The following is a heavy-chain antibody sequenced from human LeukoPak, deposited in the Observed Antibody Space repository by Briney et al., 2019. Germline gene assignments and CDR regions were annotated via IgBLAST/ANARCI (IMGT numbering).Heavy chain of an antibody. V-gene: IGHV4-39*07. CDR3: ARANPHGTTLDY. CDR2: IYYSGST. CDR1: GGSISSSSYY. Sequence: SETLSLTCTVSGGSISSSSYYWGWIRQPPGKGLEWIGSIYYSGSTYYNPSLKSRVTISVDTSKNQFSLKLSSVTAADTAVYYCARANPHGTTLDYWGQGTLVTVSS. D-gene: IGHD1-1*01. J-gene: IGHJ4*02.